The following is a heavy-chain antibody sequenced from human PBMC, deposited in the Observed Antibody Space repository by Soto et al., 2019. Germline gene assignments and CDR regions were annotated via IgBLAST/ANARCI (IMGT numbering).Heavy chain of an antibody. V-gene: IGHV3-30*09. CDR2: ISYDGNNQ. D-gene: IGHD3-22*01. CDR1: GFTFNNYA. CDR3: ASDRVYYYDSSGYYNFEY. J-gene: IGHJ4*02. Sequence: QVQLVESGGGVVQPGRSLRLSCAASGFTFNNYAMHWVRQAPGKGLEWVAVISYDGNNQYYADSVKGRFAISRDNSKNTLYLQMNSLRDEDTAVYYCASDRVYYYDSSGYYNFEYWGQGSLVTVSS.